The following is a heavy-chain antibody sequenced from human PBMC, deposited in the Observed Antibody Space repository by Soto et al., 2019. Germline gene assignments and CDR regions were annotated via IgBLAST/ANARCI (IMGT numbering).Heavy chain of an antibody. CDR3: ARDQGYCSGGSCYVAGY. J-gene: IGHJ4*02. V-gene: IGHV3-74*01. CDR1: GFTFSTYW. D-gene: IGHD2-15*01. CDR2: INSDGSTT. Sequence: EVQLVESGGGLVQPGGSLTLSCAASGFTFSTYWMHWVRQAPGKGLVWVSRINSDGSTTDYADSVRGRFTISGDNAKNTLYLQMNSLRAEDTAVYYCARDQGYCSGGSCYVAGYWGQGTLVTVSS.